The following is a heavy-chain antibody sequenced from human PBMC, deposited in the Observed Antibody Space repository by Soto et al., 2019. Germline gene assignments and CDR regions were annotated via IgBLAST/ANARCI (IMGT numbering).Heavy chain of an antibody. CDR3: ARMDDSSGHDLFDY. D-gene: IGHD3-22*01. CDR1: GGSISGGDYF. Sequence: QVQLQESGPGLVKPSQTLSLTCTVSGGSISGGDYFWSWIRQHPGKGLEWIGYIYYSGNTNYNPSLKGRVTISIDTSKNQFSLKLSSVTAADTAIYYCARMDDSSGHDLFDYWGQGTLVTVSS. V-gene: IGHV4-31*03. J-gene: IGHJ4*02. CDR2: IYYSGNT.